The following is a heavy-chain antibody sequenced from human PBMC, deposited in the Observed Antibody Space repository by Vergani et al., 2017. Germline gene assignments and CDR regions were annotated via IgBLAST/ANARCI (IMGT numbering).Heavy chain of an antibody. V-gene: IGHV4-34*11. CDR1: GGSFSGYY. CDR2: IYYSGST. CDR3: ARTYGDYAILYFDY. D-gene: IGHD4-17*01. J-gene: IGHJ4*02. Sequence: QVQLQQWGAGLLKPSETLSLTCAVYGGSFSGYYWSWIRQPPGKGLEWIGYIYYSGSTNHNPSLKSRVTISVDTSKNQFSLKLSSVTAADTAVYYCARTYGDYAILYFDYWGQGTLVTVSS.